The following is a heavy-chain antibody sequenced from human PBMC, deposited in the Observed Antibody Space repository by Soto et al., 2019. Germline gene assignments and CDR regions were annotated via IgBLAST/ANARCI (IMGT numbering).Heavy chain of an antibody. CDR3: AREGLRLPCDFCSDTPGYYGMDV. CDR2: ISSRGSTI. V-gene: IGHV3-48*03. Sequence: EVQLVGSGGGLVQPGGSLRLSGAASGFTFSSYDMNWVRQAPGKGLERVSYISSRGSTIYYADSVKGRFTISRDNAKNSLYLQMNSLTDGYTAAYYGAREGLRLPCDFCSDTPGYYGMDVWGQGTTVTVSS. J-gene: IGHJ6*02. CDR1: GFTFSSYD. D-gene: IGHD3-3*01.